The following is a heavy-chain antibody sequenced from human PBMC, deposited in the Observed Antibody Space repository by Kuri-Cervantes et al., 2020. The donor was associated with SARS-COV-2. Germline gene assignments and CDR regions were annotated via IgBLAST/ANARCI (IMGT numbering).Heavy chain of an antibody. J-gene: IGHJ4*02. CDR3: VRDGDHWNFDY. Sequence: GESLKISCAASGFTFSGHWINWVRQAPGKGLVWVSRINPDGSYTNNAHSVKGRFTLSRDNAKNMLFLQMNSLRAEDTAVYYCVRDGDHWNFDYWGQGTLVTVSS. V-gene: IGHV3-74*01. CDR2: INPDGSYT. CDR1: GFTFSGHW. D-gene: IGHD1-1*01.